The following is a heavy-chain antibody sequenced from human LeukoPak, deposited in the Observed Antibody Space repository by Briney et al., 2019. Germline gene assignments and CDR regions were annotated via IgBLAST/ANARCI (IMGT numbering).Heavy chain of an antibody. V-gene: IGHV3-30*18. CDR1: GFTFSSYW. Sequence: PGGSLRLSCAASGFTFSSYWMSWVRQAPGKGLEWVAVISYDGSNKYYADSVKGRFTISRDNSKNTLYLQMNSLRAEDTAVYYCAKDLKRGTYYDILTGYNWFDPWGQGTLVTVSS. CDR3: AKDLKRGTYYDILTGYNWFDP. J-gene: IGHJ5*02. CDR2: ISYDGSNK. D-gene: IGHD3-9*01.